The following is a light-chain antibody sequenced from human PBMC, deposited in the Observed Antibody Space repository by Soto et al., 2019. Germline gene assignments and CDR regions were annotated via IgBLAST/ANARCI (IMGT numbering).Light chain of an antibody. Sequence: EIVLTQSPGTLSLSPGARAPLSCRASQSVSSSYLAWYQQNPGQAPRLLIYDVSSRATGVPSRFSGTGSETDFTLTISGLQSEDFAVYYCQHYGSSWTFGQGTKVDIK. CDR2: DVS. CDR3: QHYGSSWT. V-gene: IGKV3-20*01. J-gene: IGKJ1*01. CDR1: QSVSSSY.